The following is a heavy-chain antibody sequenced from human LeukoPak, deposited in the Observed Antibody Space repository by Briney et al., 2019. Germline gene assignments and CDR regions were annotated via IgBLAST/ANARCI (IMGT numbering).Heavy chain of an antibody. CDR1: GFTVSTDY. J-gene: IGHJ4*02. D-gene: IGHD3-10*01. V-gene: IGHV3-66*02. Sequence: GGSLRLSCAASGFTVSTDYKSWVRQAPGKGLEWVSVIYSGGSTYYADSVKGRFTIPRDNSKNTLYLQMNSLRTEDTAIYYCARDGNSYSFAYWGQGSLVTVSS. CDR2: IYSGGST. CDR3: ARDGNSYSFAY.